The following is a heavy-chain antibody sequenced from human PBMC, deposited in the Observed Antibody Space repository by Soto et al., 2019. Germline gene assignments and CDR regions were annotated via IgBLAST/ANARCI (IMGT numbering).Heavy chain of an antibody. CDR2: IYWDDDK. J-gene: IGHJ4*02. D-gene: IGHD3-3*01. CDR1: GFSLTTSGVG. V-gene: IGHV2-5*02. CDR3: AHRVLRTVFGLVTTTAIYFDF. Sequence: QITLNESGPTVVRPTETLTLTCRFSGFSLTTSGVGVGWIRQSPGKAPEWLALIYWDDDKRYSASLKSRLSITKDTSKNQVVLTVYDLDPTDTATYYCAHRVLRTVFGLVTTTAIYFDFWGQGTTVAVSS.